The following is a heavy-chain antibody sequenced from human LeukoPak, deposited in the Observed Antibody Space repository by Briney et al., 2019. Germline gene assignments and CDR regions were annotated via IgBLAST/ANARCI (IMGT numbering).Heavy chain of an antibody. J-gene: IGHJ4*02. CDR2: IGVGGTTV. V-gene: IGHV3-23*01. Sequence: PRGSLRLSCTASGFTFSSLAMSWVRQAPGKGLEWVSIIGVGGTTVLADSVKGRFTISRDNSRNTLYLQMNSLRAEDTAVYYCARGRYGSGNYYFDYWGQGALVTVSS. CDR3: ARGRYGSGNYYFDY. CDR1: GFTFSSLA. D-gene: IGHD3-10*01.